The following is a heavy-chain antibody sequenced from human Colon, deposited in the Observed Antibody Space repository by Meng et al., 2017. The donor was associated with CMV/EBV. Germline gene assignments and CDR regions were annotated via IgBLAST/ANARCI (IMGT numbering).Heavy chain of an antibody. Sequence: GGSLRLSCTASGLNFSDYQMNWVRQAPGKGLEWISYMSKSGSTTYYADSVKGRFTISRDNAKNSLYLQMNSLRRDDTAMYYCARVSSISVVPADGYWGQGTLVTVSS. CDR1: GLNFSDYQ. CDR2: MSKSGSTT. D-gene: IGHD2-2*01. CDR3: ARVSSISVVPADGY. V-gene: IGHV3-48*03. J-gene: IGHJ4*02.